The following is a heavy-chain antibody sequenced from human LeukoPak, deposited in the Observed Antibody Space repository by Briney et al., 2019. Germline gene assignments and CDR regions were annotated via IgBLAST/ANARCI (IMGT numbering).Heavy chain of an antibody. Sequence: SETLSLTCTVSGYSISSGYYWGWIRQPPGKGLEWIGSIYHSGSTYYNPSLKSRVTISVDTSKNQFSLKLSSVTAADTAVYYCARVGIVVVPAWFDPWGQGTLVTVSS. J-gene: IGHJ5*02. CDR1: GYSISSGYY. CDR3: ARVGIVVVPAWFDP. V-gene: IGHV4-38-2*02. D-gene: IGHD2-2*01. CDR2: IYHSGST.